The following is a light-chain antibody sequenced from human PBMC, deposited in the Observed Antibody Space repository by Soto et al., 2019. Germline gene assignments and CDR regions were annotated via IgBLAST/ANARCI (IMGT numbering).Light chain of an antibody. Sequence: EIVLTQSPGTLSLSPGERATLSCRASRSVSSNYLAWYQQKPGQAPRLHIYGASSRATGIPDRFSGSGSGTDFTLTISRLEPEDFAVYYCQQYGGSPLTFGGGTKVEIK. CDR3: QQYGGSPLT. CDR2: GAS. J-gene: IGKJ4*01. V-gene: IGKV3-20*01. CDR1: RSVSSNY.